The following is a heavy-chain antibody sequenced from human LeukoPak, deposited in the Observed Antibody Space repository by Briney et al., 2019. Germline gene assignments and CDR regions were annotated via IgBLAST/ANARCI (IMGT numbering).Heavy chain of an antibody. J-gene: IGHJ4*02. V-gene: IGHV3-23*01. Sequence: PGGSLRLSCAASGFTFSNYGLSWGRQARGRGREWVSAISGSGCSTYYADSVTGRFTISRDNSTNTLYLQMNSLRAADTAVYYCAINIYAPSGYYSVDWGQGTLVTVSS. CDR2: ISGSGCST. CDR3: AINIYAPSGYYSVD. D-gene: IGHD3-22*01. CDR1: GFTFSNYG.